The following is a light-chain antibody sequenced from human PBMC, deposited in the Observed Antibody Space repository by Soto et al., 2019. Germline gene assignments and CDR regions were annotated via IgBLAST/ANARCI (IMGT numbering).Light chain of an antibody. CDR3: SSYTSSSLHVV. V-gene: IGLV2-14*01. Sequence: VLTQPASVSGSPGQSITISCTGTSSDVGGYNYVSWYQQHPGKAPKLMIYDVSNRPSGVSNRFSGSKSGNTASLTISGLQAEDEADYYCSSYTSSSLHVVFGGGTKLTVL. CDR2: DVS. J-gene: IGLJ2*01. CDR1: SSDVGGYNY.